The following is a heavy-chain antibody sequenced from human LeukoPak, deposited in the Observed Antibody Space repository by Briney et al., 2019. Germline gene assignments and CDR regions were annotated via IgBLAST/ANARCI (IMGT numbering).Heavy chain of an antibody. V-gene: IGHV3-23*01. CDR1: GFTFSSYA. CDR3: AKADSNYYDSSGYYYVGY. CDR2: ISGSGGST. J-gene: IGHJ4*02. Sequence: GGSLRLSCAASGFTFSSYAMSWVRQAPGKGLEWVSAISGSGGSTYYADSVKGRFTISRDNSKNPLYLQMNSLRAEDTAVYYCAKADSNYYDSSGYYYVGYWGQGTLVTVSS. D-gene: IGHD3-22*01.